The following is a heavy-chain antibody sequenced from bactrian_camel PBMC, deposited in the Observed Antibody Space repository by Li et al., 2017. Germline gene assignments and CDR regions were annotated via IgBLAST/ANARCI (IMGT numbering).Heavy chain of an antibody. CDR2: IVSDGSST. CDR3: AAERRYGDWCDDGYTY. Sequence: HVQLVESGGGAVQPGGSLRLSCAASGFTFSNSYMTWVRQAPGKGLERVTGIVSDGSSTYYADSVKGRFTISQGNAKNSIDLQMNNLTPDDTAMYYCAAERRYGDWCDDGYTYRGQGTQVTVS. J-gene: IGHJ4*01. D-gene: IGHD3*01. CDR1: GFTFSNSY. V-gene: IGHV3S6*01.